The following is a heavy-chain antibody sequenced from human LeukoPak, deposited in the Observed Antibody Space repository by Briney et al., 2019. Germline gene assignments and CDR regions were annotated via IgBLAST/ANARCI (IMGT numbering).Heavy chain of an antibody. Sequence: GGSLRLSCAASGFTFSNYNMNWVRQAPGKGLELVSSISSSGTYIYYADSVKGRFTISRDNAKNSLYLQMNSLRAEDTAVYYCASMPGILATIDDDHWGQGTLVTVSS. CDR2: ISSSGTYI. CDR1: GFTFSNYN. V-gene: IGHV3-21*01. CDR3: ASMPGILATIDDDH. D-gene: IGHD5-12*01. J-gene: IGHJ4*02.